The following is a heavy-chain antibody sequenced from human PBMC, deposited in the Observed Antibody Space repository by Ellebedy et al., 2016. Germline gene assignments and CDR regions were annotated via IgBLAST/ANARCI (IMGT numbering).Heavy chain of an antibody. Sequence: GESLKISCAASGFTFSSYAMSWVRQAPGKGLEWVSAISGSGGSTYYADSVKGRFTISRDNSKNTLYLQMNSLRAEDTAVYYCARLSFGWELRHRDDYWGQGTLVTVSS. CDR3: ARLSFGWELRHRDDY. CDR1: GFTFSSYA. D-gene: IGHD1-26*01. J-gene: IGHJ4*02. V-gene: IGHV3-23*01. CDR2: ISGSGGST.